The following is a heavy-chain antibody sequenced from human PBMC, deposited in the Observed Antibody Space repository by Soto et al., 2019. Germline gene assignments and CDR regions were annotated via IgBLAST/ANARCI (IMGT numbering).Heavy chain of an antibody. V-gene: IGHV3-48*02. CDR3: ARDRGYSSSWYASEGMAV. Sequence: GGSLRLSCAGSGFTFSSYSMNWVRQAPGKGLEWVSYISSSSSTIYYADSVKGRFTISRDNAKNLLYLQMNSLRDEDTAVYYCARDRGYSSSWYASEGMAVWGQGTTVTVSS. D-gene: IGHD6-13*01. CDR2: ISSSSSTI. CDR1: GFTFSSYS. J-gene: IGHJ6*02.